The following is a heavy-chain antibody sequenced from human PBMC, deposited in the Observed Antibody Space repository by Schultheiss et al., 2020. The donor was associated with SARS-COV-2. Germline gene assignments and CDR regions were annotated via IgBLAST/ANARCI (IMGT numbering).Heavy chain of an antibody. Sequence: GGSLRLSCAASGFTFSSYGMHWVRQAPGKGLEWVAVISYDGSNKYYADSVKGRFTISRDNSKNTLYLQMNSLRAEDTAVYYCARGGWELGGPLDWGQGTLVTVSS. CDR3: ARGGWELGGPLD. CDR2: ISYDGSNK. D-gene: IGHD1-26*01. V-gene: IGHV3-30*12. CDR1: GFTFSSYG. J-gene: IGHJ1*01.